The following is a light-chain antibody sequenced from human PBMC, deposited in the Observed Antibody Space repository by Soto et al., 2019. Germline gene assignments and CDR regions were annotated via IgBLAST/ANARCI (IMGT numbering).Light chain of an antibody. CDR2: EVS. CDR3: SSYTTSSTLLYV. J-gene: IGLJ1*01. V-gene: IGLV2-14*01. Sequence: QSALTQPASVSGSPGQSITISCTGTSSDVGGYNSVSWYQQHPGKAPKLMIYEVSNRPSGVSNRFSGSKSGNTDSLTISWLQAEDEVDYYCSSYTTSSTLLYVFGTGTKVTVL. CDR1: SSDVGGYNS.